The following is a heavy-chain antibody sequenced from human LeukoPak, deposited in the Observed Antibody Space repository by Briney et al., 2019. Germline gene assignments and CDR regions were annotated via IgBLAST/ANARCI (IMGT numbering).Heavy chain of an antibody. D-gene: IGHD3-22*01. CDR2: ISADNGNT. Sequence: ASVKVSCKASGYTFTSYGISWVRQAPGQGLEWMGWISADNGNTNYAQKLQGRVTMTTDASTSTAYMDLRSLRSDDTAVYYCARDFSYYYDSSGYFGNWFDPWGQGTLVTVSS. CDR1: GYTFTSYG. CDR3: ARDFSYYYDSSGYFGNWFDP. J-gene: IGHJ5*02. V-gene: IGHV1-18*01.